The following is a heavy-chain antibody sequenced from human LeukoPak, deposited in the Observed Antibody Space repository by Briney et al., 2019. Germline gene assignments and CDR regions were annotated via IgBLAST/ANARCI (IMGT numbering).Heavy chain of an antibody. Sequence: PSETLSLTCTVSGYSISSGYYWGLIRQPPGKGLGWIGSIYHSGNTYYIPSLKSRFTISVDTSKNQFSLKLISVSAADTAVYYCARGGSGSYIDAFDIWGQGTMVTVSS. J-gene: IGHJ3*02. CDR1: GYSISSGYY. CDR2: IYHSGNT. D-gene: IGHD3-10*01. V-gene: IGHV4-38-2*02. CDR3: ARGGSGSYIDAFDI.